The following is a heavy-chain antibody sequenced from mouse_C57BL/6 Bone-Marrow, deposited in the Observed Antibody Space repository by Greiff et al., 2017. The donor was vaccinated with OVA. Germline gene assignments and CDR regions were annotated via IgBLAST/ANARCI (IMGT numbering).Heavy chain of an antibody. CDR1: GYSITSGYY. CDR2: ISYDGSN. J-gene: IGHJ2*01. Sequence: ESGPGLVKPSQSLSLTCSVTGYSITSGYYWNWIRQFPGNKLEWMGYISYDGSNNYNPSLKNRISITRDTSKNQFFLKLNSVTTEDTATYYCAGCYFDYWGQGTTLTVSS. CDR3: AGCYFDY. V-gene: IGHV3-6*01. D-gene: IGHD3-3*01.